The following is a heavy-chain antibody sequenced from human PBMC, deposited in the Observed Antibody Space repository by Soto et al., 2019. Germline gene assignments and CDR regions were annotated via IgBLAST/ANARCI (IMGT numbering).Heavy chain of an antibody. D-gene: IGHD3-9*01. V-gene: IGHV3-15*07. CDR1: GFTFSNAW. CDR2: IKSKTDGGTT. Sequence: EVQLVESGGGLVKPGGSLRLSCAASGFTFSNAWMNWVRQAPGKGLEWVGRIKSKTDGGTTDYAAPVKGRFTISRDDSKNTLYLQMNSLKTEDSAVYYCTTDLTDILPWDVWGQGTTVTVSS. CDR3: TTDLTDILPWDV. J-gene: IGHJ6*02.